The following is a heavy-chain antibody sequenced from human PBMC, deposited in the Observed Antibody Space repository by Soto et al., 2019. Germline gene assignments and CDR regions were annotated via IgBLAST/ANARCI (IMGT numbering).Heavy chain of an antibody. D-gene: IGHD3-3*01. J-gene: IGHJ5*02. CDR1: GGSVNGYY. CDR2: INHTGGT. CDR3: ATRITVFGLLIPPFDP. Sequence: QVHLQQWGAGLLKPSETLSLTCAVYGGSVNGYYWNWIRQPPGRGLEWIGEINHTGGTHYNPPLKSRVTMSVHTSKDRPSLRLSSVTSADTAIYYCATRITVFGLLIPPFDPWGQGTQVTVSS. V-gene: IGHV4-34*02.